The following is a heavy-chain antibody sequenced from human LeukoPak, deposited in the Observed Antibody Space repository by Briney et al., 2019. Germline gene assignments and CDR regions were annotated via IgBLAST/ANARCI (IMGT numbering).Heavy chain of an antibody. D-gene: IGHD3-22*01. CDR3: ARDSECFSYYYDSSGRCGAFDI. CDR2: IIPIFGTA. J-gene: IGHJ3*02. Sequence: ASVKVSCKASGGTFSSYAISWVRQAPGQGLEWMGGIIPIFGTANYAQKFQGRVTITTDESTSTAYMELNSLRAEDTAVYYCARDSECFSYYYDSSGRCGAFDIWGQGTMVTVSS. V-gene: IGHV1-69*05. CDR1: GGTFSSYA.